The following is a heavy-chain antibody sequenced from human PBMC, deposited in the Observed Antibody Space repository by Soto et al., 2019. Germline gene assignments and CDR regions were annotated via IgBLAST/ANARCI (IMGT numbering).Heavy chain of an antibody. J-gene: IGHJ6*04. V-gene: IGHV3-7*01. Sequence: EVQVVKSGGGLVQPGGSLRLSCAASGFTFTSYWMTWVRQAPGRGLEWVANINKDGSEKSYVDSVKGRFTISRDNAKSSLYLQMNSLRADDTAVNYCVREIASRLWGKGTTVIVSS. CDR3: VREIASRL. CDR2: INKDGSEK. CDR1: GFTFTSYW. D-gene: IGHD2-21*01.